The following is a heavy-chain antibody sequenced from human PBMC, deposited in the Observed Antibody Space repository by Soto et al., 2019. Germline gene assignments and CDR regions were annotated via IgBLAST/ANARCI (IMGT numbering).Heavy chain of an antibody. Sequence: QLQLQESGPGLVKPSETLSLTCTVSGGSISSSSYYWGWIRQPPGKGLEWIGSIYYSGSTYYNPYLKSPIPTSVDKCKHHFALNLSSVTAADKAVYYCARYLEWQLPVQVDYWGQGKLVTVSS. J-gene: IGHJ4*02. D-gene: IGHD6-19*01. CDR3: ARYLEWQLPVQVDY. V-gene: IGHV4-39*02. CDR1: GGSISSSSYY. CDR2: IYYSGST.